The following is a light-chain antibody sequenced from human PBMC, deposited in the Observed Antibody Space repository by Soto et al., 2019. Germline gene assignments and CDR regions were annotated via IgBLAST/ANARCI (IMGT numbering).Light chain of an antibody. CDR3: SSYAGSNNYV. Sequence: QSALTQPPSASGSPGQSVTISCTGTSSDVGGYNYVSWYQQHPGKAPKLMTYGVTKRPSGVPDRFSGSKSGNTASLTVSGLQAEDEAYYYCSSYAGSNNYVFGTGTKVPS. CDR1: SSDVGGYNY. J-gene: IGLJ1*01. V-gene: IGLV2-8*01. CDR2: GVT.